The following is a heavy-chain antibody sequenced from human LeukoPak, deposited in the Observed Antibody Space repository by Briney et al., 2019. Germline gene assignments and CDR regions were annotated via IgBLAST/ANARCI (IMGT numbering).Heavy chain of an antibody. D-gene: IGHD3-10*01. Sequence: GGSLRLSCVASGFTFSRYKMHWVRQGPGKGLMWVSRLNSDGSGTTYADSVKGRFTISRDNAKNTLYLQMNSLRAEDTAVHYCARAKYYYGSGSYYDAFDIWGQGTMVTVSS. CDR2: LNSDGSGT. J-gene: IGHJ3*02. V-gene: IGHV3-74*01. CDR1: GFTFSRYK. CDR3: ARAKYYYGSGSYYDAFDI.